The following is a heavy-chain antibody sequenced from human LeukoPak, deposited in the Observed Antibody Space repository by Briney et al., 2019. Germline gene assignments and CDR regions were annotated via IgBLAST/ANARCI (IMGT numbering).Heavy chain of an antibody. V-gene: IGHV3-21*01. Sequence: PGGSLRLYCSATGFTFSSYSRNWVRQAPGKGREGITSISSSSSNYIYYADSVKGRFTISRDNAKNSLYLQMNSLRAEETAVYYCARDGSYSSTPGWLDPWGQGTLVTVSS. D-gene: IGHD6-13*01. CDR2: ISSSSSNYI. CDR3: ARDGSYSSTPGWLDP. J-gene: IGHJ5*02. CDR1: GFTFSSYS.